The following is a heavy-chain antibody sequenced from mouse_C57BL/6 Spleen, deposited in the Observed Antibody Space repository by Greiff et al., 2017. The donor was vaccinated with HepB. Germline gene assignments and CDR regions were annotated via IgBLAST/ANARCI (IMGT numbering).Heavy chain of an antibody. D-gene: IGHD2-5*01. CDR2: IYPGDGDT. CDR1: GYAFSSYW. CDR3: ARLDYYSNHWYFDV. V-gene: IGHV1-80*01. Sequence: QVQLQQSGAELVKPGASVKISCKASGYAFSSYWMNWVKQRPGKGLEWIGQIYPGDGDTNYNGKFKGKATLTADKSSSTAYMQLSSLTSEDSAVYFCARLDYYSNHWYFDVWGTGTTVTVSS. J-gene: IGHJ1*03.